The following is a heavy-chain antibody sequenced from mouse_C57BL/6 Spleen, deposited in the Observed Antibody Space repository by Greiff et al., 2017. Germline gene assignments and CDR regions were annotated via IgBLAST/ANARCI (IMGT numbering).Heavy chain of an antibody. Sequence: VQLQQPGAELVKPGASVRLSCKASGFNFTSYWITWVKQRPGQGLEWIGDIYPGSGSTNYNEKFQGKATLTVDTSSSTAYMQLSSLTSEDAAVYYCARKRRGVANDMDYWGQGTTVTVSS. V-gene: IGHV1-55*01. J-gene: IGHJ4*01. D-gene: IGHD1-1*01. CDR3: ARKRRGVANDMDY. CDR1: GFNFTSYW. CDR2: IYPGSGST.